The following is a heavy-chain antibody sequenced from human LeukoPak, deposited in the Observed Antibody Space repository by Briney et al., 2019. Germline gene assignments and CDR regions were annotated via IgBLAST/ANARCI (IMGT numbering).Heavy chain of an antibody. CDR2: ISYDGSNK. CDR3: ARGHDDY. Sequence: GGSLRLSCAASGFTFSSYAMHWVRQAPGKGLEWVAVISYDGSNKYYADSVKGQFTISRDNSKNTLYLQMNSLRAEDTAVYYCARGHDDYWGQGALVTVSS. V-gene: IGHV3-30-3*01. CDR1: GFTFSSYA. D-gene: IGHD1-1*01. J-gene: IGHJ4*02.